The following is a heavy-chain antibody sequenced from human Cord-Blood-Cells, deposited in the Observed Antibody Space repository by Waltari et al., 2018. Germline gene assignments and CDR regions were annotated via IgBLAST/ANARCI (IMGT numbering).Heavy chain of an antibody. V-gene: IGHV4-34*01. CDR2: INHSGST. J-gene: IGHJ6*03. CDR3: ASTSSSSSFGTDIYYYYMDV. D-gene: IGHD6-6*01. CDR1: GGSFSGYY. Sequence: QVQLQPWGAGLLKPSETLSLTCAVYGGSFSGYYWSWIRQPTGKGPEWIGEINHSGSTNYKPSLKSRVTISGDTSKNQFSLKLSSVTAADTAVYYCASTSSSSSFGTDIYYYYMDVWGKGTTVTVSS.